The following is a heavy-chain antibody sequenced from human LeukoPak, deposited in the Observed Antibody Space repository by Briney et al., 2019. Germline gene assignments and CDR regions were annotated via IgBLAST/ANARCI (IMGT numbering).Heavy chain of an antibody. D-gene: IGHD3-16*02. CDR2: ISFDGSNK. CDR1: GFTFSSYG. J-gene: IGHJ4*02. V-gene: IGHV3-30*18. CDR3: AKDWGELSDFDY. Sequence: GGSLRLSCAASGFTFSSYGMHWVRQAPGKGLEWVAVISFDGSNKYYADSVKGRFTISRDNSKNTLYLQMNSLRAEDTAVYYCAKDWGELSDFDYWGQGTLVTVSS.